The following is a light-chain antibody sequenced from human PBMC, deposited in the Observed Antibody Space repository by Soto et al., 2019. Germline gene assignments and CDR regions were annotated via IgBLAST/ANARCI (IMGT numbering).Light chain of an antibody. J-gene: IGKJ4*01. CDR3: QQIYSTRLT. CDR2: GTS. V-gene: IGKV1-39*01. CDR1: QSISSY. Sequence: DLQMTQSPSSLSASVGDRVTITCRASQSISSYLNWYQQKPGKAPNLLIYGTSSLQSGVRSRFSGRGCRIEFTHTITSNHTLNFTTYYGQQIYSTRLTIGGGTKGESK.